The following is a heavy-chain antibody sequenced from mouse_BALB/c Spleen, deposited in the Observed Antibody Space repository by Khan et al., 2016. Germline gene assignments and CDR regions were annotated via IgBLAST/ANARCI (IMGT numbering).Heavy chain of an antibody. D-gene: IGHD2-2*01. J-gene: IGHJ2*01. CDR1: VFNIKDYY. Sequence: VQLQQSGAELVRSGASVKLSCTASVFNIKDYYMHWVKQRPEQGLEWIGWIDPENGDTEYAPKFQGKATMTADTSSNAAYLQFSSLTSEDSAVYYCNALYYGNDVYFDYWGQGTTLTVSS. CDR2: IDPENGDT. CDR3: NALYYGNDVYFDY. V-gene: IGHV14-4*02.